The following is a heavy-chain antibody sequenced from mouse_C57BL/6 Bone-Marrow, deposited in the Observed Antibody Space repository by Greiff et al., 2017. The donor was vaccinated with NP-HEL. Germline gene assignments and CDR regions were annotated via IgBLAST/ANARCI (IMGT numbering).Heavy chain of an antibody. V-gene: IGHV1-64*01. CDR1: GYTFTSYW. D-gene: IGHD2-1*01. CDR3: ARWELRKDY. J-gene: IGHJ2*01. Sequence: VQLVESGAELVKPGASVKLSCKASGYTFTSYWMHWVKQRPGQGLEWIGMIHPNSGSTNYNEKFKSKAKLTVDKSSRPAYMQLSSLTSEDSAVYYCARWELRKDYWGQGTTLTVSS. CDR2: IHPNSGST.